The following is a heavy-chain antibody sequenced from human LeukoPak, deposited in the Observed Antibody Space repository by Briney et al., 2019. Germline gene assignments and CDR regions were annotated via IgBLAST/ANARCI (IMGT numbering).Heavy chain of an antibody. CDR1: GFTFDDYA. Sequence: GGSLRLSXAASGFTFDDYAMHWVRQAPGKGMEWVSLISGDGGSTYYADSVKGRFTISRDNSKNSLYLQMNSLRTEDTALYYCAKDMPYDFWSGYSTGHFDYRGQGTLVTVSS. D-gene: IGHD3-3*01. CDR3: AKDMPYDFWSGYSTGHFDY. CDR2: ISGDGGST. V-gene: IGHV3-43*02. J-gene: IGHJ4*02.